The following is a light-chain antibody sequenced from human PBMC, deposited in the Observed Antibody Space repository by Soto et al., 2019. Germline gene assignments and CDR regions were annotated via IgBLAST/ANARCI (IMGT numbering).Light chain of an antibody. V-gene: IGKV1-5*01. CDR1: QSVSGW. J-gene: IGKJ1*01. Sequence: DIGMTQYPSTLSVSVGDRVTITCGASQSVSGWLAWYQQKTGQAPKLLIYDASALPRGVPSRFRGSGSGTKFTLTISSLKPDDFATYYCQHYNSSPEAFGHGTKVDIK. CDR2: DAS. CDR3: QHYNSSPEA.